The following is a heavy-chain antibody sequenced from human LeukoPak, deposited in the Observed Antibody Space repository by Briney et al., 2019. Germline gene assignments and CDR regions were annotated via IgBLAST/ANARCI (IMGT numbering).Heavy chain of an antibody. D-gene: IGHD6-13*01. J-gene: IGHJ3*02. V-gene: IGHV3-21*01. Sequence: GGSLRLSCAASGFTFNTFNMNWVRQAPGKGLEWVSSITSGGDYIYYADSVKGRFTISRDNAKNSLYLQMNSLRAEDTAVYYCARIKQQLVRSPDAFDIWGQGTMVTVSS. CDR1: GFTFNTFN. CDR2: ITSGGDYI. CDR3: ARIKQQLVRSPDAFDI.